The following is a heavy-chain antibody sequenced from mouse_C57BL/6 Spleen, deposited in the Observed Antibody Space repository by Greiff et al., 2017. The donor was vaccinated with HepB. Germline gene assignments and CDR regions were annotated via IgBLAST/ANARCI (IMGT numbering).Heavy chain of an antibody. CDR3: VRDLTGTFDY. J-gene: IGHJ2*01. CDR2: IRSKSNNYAT. D-gene: IGHD4-1*01. CDR1: GFSFNTYA. V-gene: IGHV10-1*01. Sequence: EVKLVESGGGLVQPKGSLKLSCAASGFSFNTYAMNWVRQAPGKGLEWVARIRSKSNNYATYYADSVKDRFTISRDDSESMLYLQMNNLKTEDTAMYYCVRDLTGTFDYWGQGTTLTVSS.